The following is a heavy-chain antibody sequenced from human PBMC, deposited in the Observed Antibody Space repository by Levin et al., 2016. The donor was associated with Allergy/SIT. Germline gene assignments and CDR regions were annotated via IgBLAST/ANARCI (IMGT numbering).Heavy chain of an antibody. CDR3: ARGALLGIHYYFDY. D-gene: IGHD7-27*01. Sequence: RQAPGKGLEWIGYIYHSGSTYYNPSLKSRVTISVDRSKNQFSLKLSSVTAADTAVYYCARGALLGIHYYFDYWGQGTLVTVSS. V-gene: IGHV4-30-2*01. J-gene: IGHJ4*02. CDR2: IYHSGST.